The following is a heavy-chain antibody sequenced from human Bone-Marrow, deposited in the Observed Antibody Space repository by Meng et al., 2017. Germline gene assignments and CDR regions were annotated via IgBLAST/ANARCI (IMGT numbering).Heavy chain of an antibody. J-gene: IGHJ4*02. Sequence: RLQSGPEMKKPGASVQVSCTASGYTFTGYYMHWVRQAPGQGLEWMGRINPNSGGTNYAQKFQGRVTMTRDASISTAYMELSRLRSDDTAVYYCARITAMNDYWGQGTLVTVSS. CDR1: GYTFTGYY. CDR2: INPNSGGT. CDR3: ARITAMNDY. V-gene: IGHV1-2*06. D-gene: IGHD5-18*01.